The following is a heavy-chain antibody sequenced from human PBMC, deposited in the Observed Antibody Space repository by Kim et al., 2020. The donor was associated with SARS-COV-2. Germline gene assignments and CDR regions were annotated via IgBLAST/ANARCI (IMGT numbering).Heavy chain of an antibody. V-gene: IGHV3-23*01. Sequence: GGSLRLSCAASGFTFSTYAMNWVRQAPGKGLEWVSAISTSGATIYYADSVKGRFAISRDNSNNTLYLQMNSLRAEDTAVYYCAKAAGAGWGSYGMDVWGQGTTVTVSS. D-gene: IGHD6-13*01. J-gene: IGHJ6*02. CDR1: GFTFSTYA. CDR2: ISTSGATI. CDR3: AKAAGAGWGSYGMDV.